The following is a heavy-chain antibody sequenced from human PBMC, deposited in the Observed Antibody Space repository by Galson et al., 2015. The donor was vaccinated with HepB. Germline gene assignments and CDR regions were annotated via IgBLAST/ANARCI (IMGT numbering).Heavy chain of an antibody. V-gene: IGHV4-34*01. Sequence: TLSLTCVVYGGSLSGYYWSWIRQPPGKGLEWIGEINHSGSTHYNPSLKSRLTMSVDTSNNQFSLKLSSVTAADTAIYYCASSDRTTVSCHNPWGQGTLVTVSS. D-gene: IGHD2/OR15-2a*01. J-gene: IGHJ5*02. CDR1: GGSLSGYY. CDR2: INHSGST. CDR3: ASSDRTTVSCHNP.